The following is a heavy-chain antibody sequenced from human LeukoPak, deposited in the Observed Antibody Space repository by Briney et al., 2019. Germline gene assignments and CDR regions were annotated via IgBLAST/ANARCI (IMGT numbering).Heavy chain of an antibody. CDR3: ARRREYVWGSYRYAFDI. V-gene: IGHV4-59*01. Sequence: SETLSLTCTVSGRSISTYYWSWIRQPPGKGLEWIGYISYSGNTNYNPSLKSRVTMSVDTSENQFSLKLSSVTAADTGVYYCARRREYVWGSYRYAFDIWGQGTMVTVSS. CDR2: ISYSGNT. CDR1: GRSISTYY. J-gene: IGHJ3*02. D-gene: IGHD3-16*02.